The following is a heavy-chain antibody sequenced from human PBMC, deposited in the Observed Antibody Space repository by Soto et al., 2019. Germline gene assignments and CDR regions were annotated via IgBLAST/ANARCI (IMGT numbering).Heavy chain of an antibody. CDR1: GGSVGSSGNY. D-gene: IGHD4-4*01. V-gene: IGHV4-39*01. J-gene: IGHJ4*02. CDR2: SYPSAGS. Sequence: QLQLQESGPGLVKPSETLSLICSVSGGSVGSSGNYWGWIRQAPGKGLEWIVSSYPSAGSYYNPSFKTRLTRSIDASNSQFSLALTSVTAADTAVYYCARHTSRAYSSSWFFDDWGQGTRVTVSS. CDR3: ARHTSRAYSSSWFFDD.